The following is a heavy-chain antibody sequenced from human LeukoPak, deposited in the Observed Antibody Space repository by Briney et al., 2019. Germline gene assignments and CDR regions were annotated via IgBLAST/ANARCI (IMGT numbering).Heavy chain of an antibody. CDR2: IFYSGNT. Sequence: SKTLSLTCTVSGVSISSYYWSWIRQPPGKGLEWIGYIFYSGNTIYNPSLKSRVTISVDTSKNHFSLRLRSVTAADTAVYYCARLAAISGSDYPDDWGQGTLVTVSS. V-gene: IGHV4-59*08. J-gene: IGHJ4*02. CDR3: ARLAAISGSDYPDD. CDR1: GVSISSYY. D-gene: IGHD1-26*01.